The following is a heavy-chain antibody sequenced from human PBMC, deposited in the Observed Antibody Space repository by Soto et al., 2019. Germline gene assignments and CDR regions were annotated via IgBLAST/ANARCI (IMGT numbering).Heavy chain of an antibody. CDR1: GFTFSSYG. J-gene: IGHJ5*02. V-gene: IGHV3-33*01. Sequence: GGSLRLSCAASGFTFSSYGMHWVRQAPGKGLEWVAVIWYDGSNKYYADSVKGRFTISRDNSKNTLYLQMNSLRAEDTAVYYCARDHEPIVVVPAASGGWFDPWGQGTLVTVSS. CDR2: IWYDGSNK. CDR3: ARDHEPIVVVPAASGGWFDP. D-gene: IGHD2-2*01.